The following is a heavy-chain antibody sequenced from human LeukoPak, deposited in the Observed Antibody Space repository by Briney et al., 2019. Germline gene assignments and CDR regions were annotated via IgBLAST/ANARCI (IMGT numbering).Heavy chain of an antibody. CDR1: GGSIGSGSYY. CDR3: AREVAGTPWIDY. J-gene: IGHJ4*02. CDR2: IYTSGST. D-gene: IGHD6-19*01. V-gene: IGHV4-61*02. Sequence: PSETLSLTCTVSGGSIGSGSYYWSWIRQPAGKGLEWIGRIYTSGSTNYNPSLKSRVTISVDTSKNQFSLKLSSMTAADTAVYYCAREVAGTPWIDYWGQGTLVTVSS.